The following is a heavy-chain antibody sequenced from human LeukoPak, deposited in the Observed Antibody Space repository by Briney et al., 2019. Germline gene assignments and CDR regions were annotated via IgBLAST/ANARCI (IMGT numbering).Heavy chain of an antibody. Sequence: GGSLRLSCAASGFTFSSYGMHWVRQAPGKGLEWVAVIWYDGSNKYYAGSVKGRFTISRDNSKNTLYPQMNSLRAEDTAVYYCARDGPKVAALYYWGQGTLVTVSS. CDR3: ARDGPKVAALYY. J-gene: IGHJ4*02. V-gene: IGHV3-33*01. CDR2: IWYDGSNK. D-gene: IGHD6-19*01. CDR1: GFTFSSYG.